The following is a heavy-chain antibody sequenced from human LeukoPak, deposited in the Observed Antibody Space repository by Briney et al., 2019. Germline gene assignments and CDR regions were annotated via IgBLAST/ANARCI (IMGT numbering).Heavy chain of an antibody. CDR1: GFTFSDYY. V-gene: IGHV3-11*01. CDR3: APIAAAATTQDY. Sequence: PGGSLRLSCAASGFTFSDYYMSWIRQAPGEGLEWVSYISSSGSTIYYADSVKGRFTISRDNAKNSLYLQMNSLRAEDTAVYYCAPIAAAATTQDYWGQGTLVTVSS. J-gene: IGHJ4*02. CDR2: ISSSGSTI. D-gene: IGHD6-13*01.